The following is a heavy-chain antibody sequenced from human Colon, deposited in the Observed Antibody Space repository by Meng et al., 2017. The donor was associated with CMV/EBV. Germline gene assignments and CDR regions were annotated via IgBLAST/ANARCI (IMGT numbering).Heavy chain of an antibody. D-gene: IGHD2-8*01. J-gene: IGHJ4*02. CDR1: GDSVSRDTVG. CDR2: TYYRSRWLD. Sequence: SQTLSLTCAISGDSVSRDTVGWNWIRLSPSRGLEWLGRTYYRSRWLDDYAEFVKSRIRIDADTSKNEVSLRLESVTPEDTAVYYCARRNFTNWFYLDSWGQGTLVTVSS. V-gene: IGHV6-1*01. CDR3: ARRNFTNWFYLDS.